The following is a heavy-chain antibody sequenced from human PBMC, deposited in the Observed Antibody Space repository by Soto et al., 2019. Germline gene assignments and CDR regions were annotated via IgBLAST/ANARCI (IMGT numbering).Heavy chain of an antibody. CDR1: GFTFSSYA. CDR2: ISGSGDST. CDR3: ARRGSGSYYDY. J-gene: IGHJ4*02. V-gene: IGHV3-23*01. Sequence: EVQLLESGGGLVQPGGSLRLSCAASGFTFSSYAMRWVRQAPVKGLEWVSAISGSGDSTYYADSVKGRFTISRDNYKNTLYLQMNSLRAEDTAGYYCARRGSGSYYDYWGQGTLVTVSS. D-gene: IGHD1-26*01.